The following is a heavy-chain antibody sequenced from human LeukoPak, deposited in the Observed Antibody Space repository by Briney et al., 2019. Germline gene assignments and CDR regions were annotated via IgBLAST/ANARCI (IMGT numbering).Heavy chain of an antibody. V-gene: IGHV3-30*18. D-gene: IGHD2-2*01. CDR3: AKPHYCSSTSCYGESPFDY. CDR2: ISYDGSNK. J-gene: IGHJ4*02. Sequence: GGSLRLSCAASGFTFSSYGMHWGRQAPGKGLGWVAVISYDGSNKYYTDSVKGRFTISRDNSKNTLYLQMNSLRAEDTAVYYCAKPHYCSSTSCYGESPFDYWGQGTLVTVSS. CDR1: GFTFSSYG.